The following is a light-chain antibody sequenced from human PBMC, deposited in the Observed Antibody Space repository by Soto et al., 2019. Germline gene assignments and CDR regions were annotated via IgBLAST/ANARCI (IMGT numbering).Light chain of an antibody. V-gene: IGKV1-39*01. CDR3: QQSYSTPLT. CDR1: QSISSY. CDR2: AAS. J-gene: IGKJ4*01. Sequence: DIQMTQSPSSLSASVGDRVTITCRASQSISSYLNWYQQKPVKAPKLLIYAASSLQSGVPSRFSGSGSGTDVTLTIISLQPEDFATYDCQQSYSTPLTFGGGTKVEIK.